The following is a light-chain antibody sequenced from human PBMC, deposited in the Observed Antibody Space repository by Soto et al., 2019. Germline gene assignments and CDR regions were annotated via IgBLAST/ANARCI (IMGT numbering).Light chain of an antibody. V-gene: IGLV2-11*01. Sequence: QSALTQPRSVSASPGQSVTISCTGTSSDVGAYNYVAWYQQHPGKAPKVMIYDVSKRPSGVPDRFSGSKSGNTASLTISGLQADDEADYYCCSYAGRYTDVIFGGGTKVTVL. CDR3: CSYAGRYTDVI. J-gene: IGLJ2*01. CDR1: SSDVGAYNY. CDR2: DVS.